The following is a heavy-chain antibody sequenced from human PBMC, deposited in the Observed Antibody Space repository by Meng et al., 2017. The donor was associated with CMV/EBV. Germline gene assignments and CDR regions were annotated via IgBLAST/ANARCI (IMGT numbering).Heavy chain of an antibody. V-gene: IGHV3-53*01. CDR2: IYSGGST. Sequence: SCAASGFTVSSNYMSWVRQAPGKGLEWVSVIYSGGSTYYADSVKGRFTISRDNSKNTLYLQMNSLRAEDTAVYYCATTASSGYYYYFNYWGQGTLVTVSS. J-gene: IGHJ4*02. CDR1: GFTVSSNY. D-gene: IGHD3-22*01. CDR3: ATTASSGYYYYFNY.